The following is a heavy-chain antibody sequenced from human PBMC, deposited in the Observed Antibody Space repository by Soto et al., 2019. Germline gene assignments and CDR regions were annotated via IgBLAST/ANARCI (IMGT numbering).Heavy chain of an antibody. D-gene: IGHD3-10*01. CDR3: ARASITMVRGVILDHDAFDI. J-gene: IGHJ3*02. CDR2: INHSGST. V-gene: IGHV4-34*01. CDR1: GGSFSGYY. Sequence: SETLSLTCAVYGGSFSGYYWSWIRQPPGKGLEWIGEINHSGSTNYNPSLKSRVTISVDTSKNQFSLKLSSVTAADTAVYYCARASITMVRGVILDHDAFDIWGQGTMVTVS.